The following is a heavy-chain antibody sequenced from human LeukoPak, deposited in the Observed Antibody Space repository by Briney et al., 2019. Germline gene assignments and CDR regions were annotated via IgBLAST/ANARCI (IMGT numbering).Heavy chain of an antibody. Sequence: PSETLSLTCTVSGDSITYYHWTWIRQPPGKALEWIGDIYPGGTTRYNPSLRSRTAISVDTSKNQFSLMLGSVTAADTAVYYCARGILRGGYFDYWGQGTLVTVSS. V-gene: IGHV4-4*09. CDR1: GDSITYYH. CDR3: ARGILRGGYFDY. J-gene: IGHJ4*02. D-gene: IGHD4-17*01. CDR2: IYPGGTT.